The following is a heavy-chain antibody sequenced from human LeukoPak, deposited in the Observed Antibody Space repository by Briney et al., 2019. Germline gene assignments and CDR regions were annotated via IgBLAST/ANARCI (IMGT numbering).Heavy chain of an antibody. CDR1: GFTFSSYS. Sequence: KPGGSLRLSCAASGFTFSSYSMNWVRQAPGKGREWVSSISRSSIYIYYADSVKGRFTISRDTAKTSLYLQMNILRAEDTAVYYCARERYCSGGSCYFRDAFDIWGQGTMVTVSS. J-gene: IGHJ3*02. CDR2: ISRSSIYI. V-gene: IGHV3-21*01. D-gene: IGHD2-15*01. CDR3: ARERYCSGGSCYFRDAFDI.